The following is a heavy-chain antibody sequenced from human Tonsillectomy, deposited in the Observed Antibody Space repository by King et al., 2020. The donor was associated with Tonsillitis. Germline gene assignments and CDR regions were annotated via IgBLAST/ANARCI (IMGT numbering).Heavy chain of an antibody. CDR2: IRNDESKT. CDR1: GFTFSNYG. CDR3: AKSGTGYTTSWYTIDY. Sequence: VQLVESGGGVVQPGGSLRLSCAPSGFTFSNYGMHWVRQAPGKGLEWVSFIRNDESKTYYADSVKGRFTISRDNSKNTLNLQMNSLRAEDTAVYYCAKSGTGYTTSWYTIDYWGQGTLVIVSS. J-gene: IGHJ4*02. V-gene: IGHV3-30*02. D-gene: IGHD6-13*01.